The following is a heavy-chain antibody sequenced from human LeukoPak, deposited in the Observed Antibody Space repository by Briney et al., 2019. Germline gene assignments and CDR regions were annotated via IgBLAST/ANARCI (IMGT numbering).Heavy chain of an antibody. CDR3: ASIPIHSGSYY. Sequence: GRSLRLSCAASGFTFSSYGMHRVRQAPGKGLEWVAVISYDGSNKYYAGSVKGRFTISRDNSKNTLYLQMNSLRAEDTAVYYCASIPIHSGSYYVGQGTLVTVSS. V-gene: IGHV3-30*03. CDR2: ISYDGSNK. D-gene: IGHD1-26*01. J-gene: IGHJ4*02. CDR1: GFTFSSYG.